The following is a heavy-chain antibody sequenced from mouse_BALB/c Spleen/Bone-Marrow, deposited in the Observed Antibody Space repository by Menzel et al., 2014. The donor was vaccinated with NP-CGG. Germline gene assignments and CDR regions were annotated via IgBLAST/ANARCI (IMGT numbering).Heavy chain of an antibody. CDR1: GYTFTDYN. Sequence: EVQLQQSGPELVKPGASVKIPCKASGYTFTDYNMDWVKQSHGKSLEWIGNINPNNGDTSYNQRFRGKATLTVDKSSSTAYMELRSLTSEDTAVYYCARTGYCTLFAYWGQGTLVTVSA. J-gene: IGHJ3*01. V-gene: IGHV1-18*01. CDR3: ARTGYCTLFAY. D-gene: IGHD2-3*01. CDR2: INPNNGDT.